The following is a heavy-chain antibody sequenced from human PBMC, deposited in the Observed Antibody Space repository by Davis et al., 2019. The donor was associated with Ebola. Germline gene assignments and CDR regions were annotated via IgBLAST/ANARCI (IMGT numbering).Heavy chain of an antibody. CDR1: GGSISSHY. J-gene: IGHJ4*02. D-gene: IGHD4-17*01. CDR3: ARHYGDYNYFDY. V-gene: IGHV4-59*11. Sequence: PSETLSLTCTVSGGSISSHYWSWIRQPPGKGLEWIRYIYYSGSTNYNPSLKRRVTISVDTSKNQFSLKLSSVTAADTAVYFCARHYGDYNYFDYWGQGTLVTVSS. CDR2: IYYSGST.